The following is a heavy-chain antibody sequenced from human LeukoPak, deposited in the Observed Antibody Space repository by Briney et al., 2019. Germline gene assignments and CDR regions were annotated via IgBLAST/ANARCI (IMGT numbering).Heavy chain of an antibody. D-gene: IGHD3-9*01. J-gene: IGHJ4*02. CDR1: GFTFSNYW. Sequence: PGGSLRLSCAASGFTFSNYWMHWVRQAPGKGLVWVSRINSDGINTSYADSVKGRFTISRDNAKNTLNLQMNSLRAEDTAVYYCARGGYYNILTGFRNRILGFDYWGQGTLVTVSS. V-gene: IGHV3-74*01. CDR2: INSDGINT. CDR3: ARGGYYNILTGFRNRILGFDY.